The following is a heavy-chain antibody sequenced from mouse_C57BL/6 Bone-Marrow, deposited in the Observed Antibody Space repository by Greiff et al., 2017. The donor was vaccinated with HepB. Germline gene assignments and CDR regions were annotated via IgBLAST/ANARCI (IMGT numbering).Heavy chain of an antibody. CDR2: ISSGGSYT. D-gene: IGHD1-1*01. J-gene: IGHJ1*03. V-gene: IGHV5-6*02. Sequence: EVMLVESGGDLVKPGGSLKLSCAASGFTFSSYGMSWVRQTPDKRLEWVATISSGGSYTYYPDSVKGRFTISRDNAKNTLYLQMSSLKSEDTAMYYCARRGTTVVATSRWYFDVWGTGTTVTVSS. CDR1: GFTFSSYG. CDR3: ARRGTTVVATSRWYFDV.